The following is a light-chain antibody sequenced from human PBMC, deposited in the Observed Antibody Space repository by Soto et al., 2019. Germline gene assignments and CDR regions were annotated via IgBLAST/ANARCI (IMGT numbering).Light chain of an antibody. V-gene: IGLV1-44*01. CDR2: DNN. CDR3: AAWDDSLNGWV. J-gene: IGLJ3*02. Sequence: QSVLTQPPSASGAPGQRVTISCSGTISNIGNNYVSWYQQLPGTAPKLLIYDNNKRPSGIPDRFSGSKSGTSASLAISGLQSEDEADYYCAAWDDSLNGWVFGGGTKLTVL. CDR1: ISNIGNNY.